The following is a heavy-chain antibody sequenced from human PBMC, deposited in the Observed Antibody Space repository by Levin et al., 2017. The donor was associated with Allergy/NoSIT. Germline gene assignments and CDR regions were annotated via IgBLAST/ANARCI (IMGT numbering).Heavy chain of an antibody. CDR2: INPSGGTT. CDR3: ARGKRMYYPDY. J-gene: IGHJ4*02. CDR1: GYTFTNYY. V-gene: IGHV1-46*01. D-gene: IGHD3-10*01. Sequence: GESLKISCKASGYTFTNYYIHWVRQAPRQGLEWMAIINPSGGTTSYAQKFQGRVTVTRDTSTSTVFMDLSSLRSEDTAVYYCARGKRMYYPDYWGQGTLVTVSS.